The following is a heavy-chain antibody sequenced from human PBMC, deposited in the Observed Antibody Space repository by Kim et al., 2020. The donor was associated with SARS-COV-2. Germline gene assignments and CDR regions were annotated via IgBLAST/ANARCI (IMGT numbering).Heavy chain of an antibody. CDR3: ARTSSERWELRYFDY. D-gene: IGHD1-26*01. CDR2: IYHSGST. CDR1: GGSISSGGYS. V-gene: IGHV4-30-2*01. J-gene: IGHJ4*02. Sequence: SETLSLTCAVSGGSISSGGYSWSWIRQPPGKGLEWIGYIYHSGSTYYNPSLKSRVTISVDRSKNQFSLKLSSVTAADTAVYYCARTSSERWELRYFDYWGQGTLVTVSS.